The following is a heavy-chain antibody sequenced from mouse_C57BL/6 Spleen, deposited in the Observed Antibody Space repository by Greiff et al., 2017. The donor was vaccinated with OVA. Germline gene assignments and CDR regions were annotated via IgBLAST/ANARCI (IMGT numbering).Heavy chain of an antibody. CDR1: GYTFTDYY. Sequence: VQLQQSGPELVKPGASVKISCKASGYTFTDYYMNWVKQSHGKSLEWIGDINPNNGGTSYNQKFKGKATLTVDKSSSTAYMELRSLTSEDSAVYYCARSGYYGSFFDYWGQGTTLTVSS. CDR2: INPNNGGT. CDR3: ARSGYYGSFFDY. J-gene: IGHJ2*01. V-gene: IGHV1-26*01. D-gene: IGHD1-1*01.